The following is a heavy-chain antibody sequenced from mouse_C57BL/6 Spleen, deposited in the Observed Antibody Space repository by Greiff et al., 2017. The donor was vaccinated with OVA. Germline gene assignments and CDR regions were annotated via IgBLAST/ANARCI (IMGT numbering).Heavy chain of an antibody. D-gene: IGHD1-1*02. CDR1: GFTFSSYA. CDR3: ARDLYGDY. V-gene: IGHV5-4*01. J-gene: IGHJ2*01. Sequence: EVQLVESGGGLVKPGGSLKLSCAASGFTFSSYAMSWVRQTPEKRLEWVATISDGGSYTYYPDNVKGRFTISRDNAKNNLYLQMSHLKSEDTAMYYCARDLYGDYWGQGTTLTVSS. CDR2: ISDGGSYT.